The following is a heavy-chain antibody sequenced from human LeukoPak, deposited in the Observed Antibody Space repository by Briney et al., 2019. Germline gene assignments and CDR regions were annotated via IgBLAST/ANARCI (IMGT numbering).Heavy chain of an antibody. Sequence: GGSLRLSCAASGFTFSSYGMHWVRQAPGKGLEWVAVIWYDGSNKYYADSVKGRFTISRDNSKNTLYLQMNSLRAEDTAVYYCAREMWVVPAAIRTAGAYYYYYYGMDVWGKGTTVTVSS. CDR3: AREMWVVPAAIRTAGAYYYYYYGMDV. J-gene: IGHJ6*04. D-gene: IGHD2-2*01. CDR1: GFTFSSYG. V-gene: IGHV3-33*01. CDR2: IWYDGSNK.